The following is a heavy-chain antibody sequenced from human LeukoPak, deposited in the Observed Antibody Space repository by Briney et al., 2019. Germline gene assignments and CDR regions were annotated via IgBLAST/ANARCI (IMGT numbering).Heavy chain of an antibody. D-gene: IGHD6-19*01. Sequence: KVSCKASGGXXXXXXXXWVXQXPGQGLEXXGGIIPIFGTANYAQKFQGRVTITADESTSTAYMELSSLRSEDTAVYYCARETPYSSGSCMDVWGQGTTVTVSS. CDR3: ARETPYSSGSCMDV. CDR1: GGXXXXXX. CDR2: IIPIFGTA. V-gene: IGHV1-69*01. J-gene: IGHJ6*02.